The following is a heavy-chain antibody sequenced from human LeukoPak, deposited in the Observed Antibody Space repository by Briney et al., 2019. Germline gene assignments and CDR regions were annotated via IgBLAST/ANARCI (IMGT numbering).Heavy chain of an antibody. V-gene: IGHV4-59*01. CDR2: IYYSGNT. J-gene: IGHJ4*02. CDR3: ARYRYSTDFFDY. D-gene: IGHD1-26*01. Sequence: SETLSLTCTVSGGSISSYYWSWIRQPPGKGLEWIGYIYYSGNTNYNPSLKSRVTISVDTSKNQFSLKLSSVTAADTAMYYCARYRYSTDFFDYWGQGTLVTVSS. CDR1: GGSISSYY.